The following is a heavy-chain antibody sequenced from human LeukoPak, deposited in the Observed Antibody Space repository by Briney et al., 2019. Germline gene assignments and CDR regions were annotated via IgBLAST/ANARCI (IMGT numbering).Heavy chain of an antibody. Sequence: TGGSLRLSCATSGFTVSNNYMSWVRQAPGKGLEWVSVIYSGGSTYYADSVKGRFTISRDNSKNTLYLQMNSLRADDTAVYYCAKTGAGYYYMDVWGKGTTVTVSS. CDR3: AKTGAGYYYMDV. J-gene: IGHJ6*03. D-gene: IGHD7-27*01. CDR2: IYSGGST. V-gene: IGHV3-53*01. CDR1: GFTVSNNY.